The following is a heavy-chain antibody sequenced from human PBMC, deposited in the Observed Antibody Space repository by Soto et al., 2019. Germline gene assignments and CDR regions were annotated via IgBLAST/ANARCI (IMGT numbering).Heavy chain of an antibody. Sequence: GASVRVSCKASGYTFTSYDINWVRQATGQGLEWMGWMNPNSGNTGYAQKFQGRVTMTRNTSISTAYMELSSLRSEDTAVYYCARDQVPAALLGWFDPWGQGTLVTVSS. CDR2: MNPNSGNT. V-gene: IGHV1-8*01. CDR3: ARDQVPAALLGWFDP. J-gene: IGHJ5*02. D-gene: IGHD2-2*01. CDR1: GYTFTSYD.